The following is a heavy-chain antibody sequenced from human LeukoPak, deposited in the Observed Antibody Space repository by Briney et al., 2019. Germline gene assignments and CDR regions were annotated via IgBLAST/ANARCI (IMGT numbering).Heavy chain of an antibody. CDR1: GIAFSRHA. Sequence: GGSLRPSCEASGIAFSRHAMNGVRQALGKGQYSLSVVSGSGGSPYYAGSAKGRFTISRDNSKNTLYLQMNSLRAEDTAVYFCATNGGQWLVPFDFWGQGTLVTVSS. D-gene: IGHD6-19*01. CDR3: ATNGGQWLVPFDF. CDR2: VSGSGGSP. J-gene: IGHJ4*02. V-gene: IGHV3-23*01.